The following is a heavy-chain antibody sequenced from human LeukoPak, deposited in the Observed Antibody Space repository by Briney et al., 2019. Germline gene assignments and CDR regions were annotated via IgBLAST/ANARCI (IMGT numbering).Heavy chain of an antibody. D-gene: IGHD6-6*01. CDR1: GGSISSGDYY. J-gene: IGHJ4*02. Sequence: SETLSLTCTVSGGSISSGDYYWSWIRQPPGKGLEWIGYIYYSGSNYYNPSLKSRVTISVDTSKNQFSLKLSSVTAADTAVYYCAKEVKLLPFDCWGQGTLVTVSS. CDR3: AKEVKLLPFDC. V-gene: IGHV4-30-4*01. CDR2: IYYSGSN.